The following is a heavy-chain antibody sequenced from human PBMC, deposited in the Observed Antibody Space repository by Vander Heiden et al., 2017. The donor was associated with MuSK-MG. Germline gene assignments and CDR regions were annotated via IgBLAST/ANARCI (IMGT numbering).Heavy chain of an antibody. Sequence: QVQLVQSGAEVKKPGASVRVSCTAPGYTFTSYGISWLRQAPGQGLEWMGWISAYNGNTNYAQKLQGRGTMTTDTSTSTAYMELRSLRSDDTAVYYCARVPVVVGRKDYYYYMDVWGKGTTVTVSS. CDR1: GYTFTSYG. D-gene: IGHD2-15*01. V-gene: IGHV1-18*01. J-gene: IGHJ6*03. CDR3: ARVPVVVGRKDYYYYMDV. CDR2: ISAYNGNT.